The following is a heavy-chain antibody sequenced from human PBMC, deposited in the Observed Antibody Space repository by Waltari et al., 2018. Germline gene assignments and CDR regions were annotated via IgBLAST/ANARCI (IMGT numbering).Heavy chain of an antibody. CDR3: ARERGRSEWYGVDY. V-gene: IGHV1-2*02. CDR2: INPNSGDT. J-gene: IGHJ4*02. D-gene: IGHD3-10*01. Sequence: QVQVVQSGAEVKKPGASVRVSCQASGYTFTGYSMHWVRHVPGKGLEWSGWINPNSGDTNYAKKFQDRVTMTSDTSIDTAYMELRRLRSDDTAVYYCARERGRSEWYGVDYWGQGTLVTVSS. CDR1: GYTFTGYS.